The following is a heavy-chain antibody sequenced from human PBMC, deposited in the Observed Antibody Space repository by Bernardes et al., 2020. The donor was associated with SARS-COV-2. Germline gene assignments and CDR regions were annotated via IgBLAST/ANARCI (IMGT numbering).Heavy chain of an antibody. CDR1: GFTFNDYY. D-gene: IGHD3-3*01. V-gene: IGHV3-74*01. CDR2: ISGDGRAT. J-gene: IGHJ4*02. CDR3: ARGSGNYYFDH. Sequence: SLRLSCEASGFTFNDYYIHWIRQTPEKGLVWVSRISGDGRATNYADSVKGRFTISRDSAKHTVSLQMNSLRAEDTAIYFCARGSGNYYFDHWGQGILVTVSS.